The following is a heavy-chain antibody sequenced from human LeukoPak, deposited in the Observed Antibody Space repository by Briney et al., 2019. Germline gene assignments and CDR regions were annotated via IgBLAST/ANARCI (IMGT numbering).Heavy chain of an antibody. V-gene: IGHV3-7*01. Sequence: GGSLRLSCAASGFTFDTYWMSWVRQAPGKGLEWAANIKQDGSERDYVDSVKGRFTISRDNAKNSLYLQMNSLRAEDTAVYYCAKDQVVSGWLDWGQGTLVTVSS. CDR3: AKDQVVSGWLD. D-gene: IGHD6-19*01. CDR2: IKQDGSER. J-gene: IGHJ4*02. CDR1: GFTFDTYW.